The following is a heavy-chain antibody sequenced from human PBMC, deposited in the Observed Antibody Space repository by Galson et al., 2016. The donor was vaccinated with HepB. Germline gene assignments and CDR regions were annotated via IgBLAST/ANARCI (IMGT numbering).Heavy chain of an antibody. V-gene: IGHV1-69*13. Sequence: SVKVSCKASGGAFNSYTITWVRQAPGQGLEWMGGIIPISGTTHYAQKFQGRVTITADESTRIAYMELSSLHQGPIGLPPGTLLQEHLWG. CDR2: IIPISGTT. J-gene: IGHJ6*01. CDR1: GGAFNSYT. CDR3: TLLQEHL.